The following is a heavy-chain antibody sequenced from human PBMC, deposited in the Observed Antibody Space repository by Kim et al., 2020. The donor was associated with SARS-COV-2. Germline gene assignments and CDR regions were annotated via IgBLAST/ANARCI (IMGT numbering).Heavy chain of an antibody. D-gene: IGHD5-12*01. CDR2: MNPSGGST. CDR1: GYTLTNNN. CDR3: AREDIVATLFDY. J-gene: IGHJ4*02. Sequence: ASVKVSCKAFGYTLTNNNMHWVRQAPGEGLEWMGVMNPSGGSTSYAQKFQGRVTMTRDTSTSTVYMELSSLRSEDTAVYYCAREDIVATLFDYWGQGTLV. V-gene: IGHV1-46*01.